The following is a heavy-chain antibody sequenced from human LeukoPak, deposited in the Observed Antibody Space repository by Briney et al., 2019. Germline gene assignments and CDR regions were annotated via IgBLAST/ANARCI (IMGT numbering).Heavy chain of an antibody. V-gene: IGHV3-11*01. J-gene: IGHJ3*02. D-gene: IGHD6-13*01. CDR2: ISSSGTTI. CDR1: GFTFSDYY. Sequence: GGSLRLSCAASGFTFSDYYMSWIRRAPGKGLEWVSYISSSGTTIYYADSVKGRFTISRDNAKNSLYLQMNSLRAEDTAVYYCARDRLAAGVAFDIWGQGTMVTVSS. CDR3: ARDRLAAGVAFDI.